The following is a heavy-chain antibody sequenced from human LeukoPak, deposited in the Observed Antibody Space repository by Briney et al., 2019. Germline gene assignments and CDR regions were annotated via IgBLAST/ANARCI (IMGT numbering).Heavy chain of an antibody. CDR1: GGSISSSNW. J-gene: IGHJ6*02. CDR3: AREGSAYYYDSSAPHGMDV. D-gene: IGHD3-22*01. V-gene: IGHV4-4*02. CDR2: IYHSGST. Sequence: SETLSLTCAVSGGSISSSNWWSWGRQPPGKGLEWIWEIYHSGSTNYNPSLKSRVAISVDKSKNQFSLKLSSVTAADAAVYYCAREGSAYYYDSSAPHGMDVWGQGTTVTVSS.